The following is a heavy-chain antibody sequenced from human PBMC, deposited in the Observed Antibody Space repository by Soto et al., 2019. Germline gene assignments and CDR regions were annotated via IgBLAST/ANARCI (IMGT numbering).Heavy chain of an antibody. CDR2: IKQDGSEK. D-gene: IGHD2-15*01. J-gene: IGHJ6*03. V-gene: IGHV3-7*01. CDR3: AKDPDMYYYFYMDV. Sequence: PGGSLRLSCAASGFTFSSYGMRWVRQAPGKGLEWVANIKQDGSEKYYVDSVKGRFTISRDNAKNSLYLQMNSLRAEDTAVYYYAKDPDMYYYFYMDVWGKGTTVTVSS. CDR1: GFTFSSYG.